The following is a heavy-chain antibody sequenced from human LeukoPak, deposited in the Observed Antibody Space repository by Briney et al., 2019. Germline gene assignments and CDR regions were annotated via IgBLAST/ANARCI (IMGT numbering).Heavy chain of an antibody. V-gene: IGHV1-8*01. Sequence: ASVKVSCKAPGYTFTNYDINWVRQATGQGLEWMGWMNPNSGNTGYAQKFQGRVTMTRNTSISTAYMELSSLRSEDTAVYYCARGPYCSSFSCPYWFDPWGQGTPVTVSS. CDR1: GYTFTNYD. J-gene: IGHJ5*02. CDR3: ARGPYCSSFSCPYWFDP. CDR2: MNPNSGNT. D-gene: IGHD2-2*01.